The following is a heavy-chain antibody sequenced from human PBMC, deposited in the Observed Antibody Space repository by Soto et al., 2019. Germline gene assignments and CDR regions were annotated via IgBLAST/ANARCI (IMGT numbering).Heavy chain of an antibody. CDR3: AKIPTGSGSSKFDY. CDR1: GXTFRTYS. CDR2: ISGSGSFT. Sequence: GSLRLSCAASGXTFRTYSMNWVRQAPGKGLEWISAISGSGSFTHYADSVRCRFTISRDNSNNQLYLQMNNLRGDDTAMYYCAKIPTGSGSSKFDYWGQGIQVTVSS. D-gene: IGHD3-10*01. V-gene: IGHV3-23*01. J-gene: IGHJ4*02.